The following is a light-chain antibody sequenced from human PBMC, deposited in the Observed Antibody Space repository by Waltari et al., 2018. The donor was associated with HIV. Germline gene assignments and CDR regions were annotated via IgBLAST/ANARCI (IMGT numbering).Light chain of an antibody. CDR3: GTWDSSLSAE. V-gene: IGLV1-51*01. CDR1: SSNLGNNH. Sequence: SVLPQPPSVPAAPGQKVTISYPGSSSNLGNNHVSRYQQLPGTATKLLIHDNNKRPSGIPARFAGSKSGTSATLCITGLQTGDEADYYCGTWDSSLSAEFGGGTKLTGL. CDR2: DNN. J-gene: IGLJ2*01.